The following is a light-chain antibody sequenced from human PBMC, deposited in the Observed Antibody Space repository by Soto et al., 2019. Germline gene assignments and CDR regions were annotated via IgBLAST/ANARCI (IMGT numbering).Light chain of an antibody. CDR3: SSYTSISTHV. J-gene: IGLJ3*02. V-gene: IGLV2-14*01. CDR1: SSDIGGYNY. CDR2: EVT. Sequence: QSALTQPASVSGSPGPSITISCTGTSSDIGGYNYVSWYQQHPGKAPKLMIYEVTNRPSGVSNRFSGSKSGNTASLTISGLQAEDEADYYCSSYTSISTHVFGGGTNFTVL.